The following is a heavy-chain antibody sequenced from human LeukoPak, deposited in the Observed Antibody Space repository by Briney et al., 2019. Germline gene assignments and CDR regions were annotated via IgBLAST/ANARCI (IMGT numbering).Heavy chain of an antibody. CDR2: IRSNGGST. Sequence: GGSLRLSCAAAGFTFSSYAMHWVRQAPGKGLEYVSGIRSNGGSTYYANSVKDRFTISRDNSKNTLYLQMGSLRAEDMAVYYCARLTNYYYDSSGYYYSPSYYFDYWGQGTLVTVSS. V-gene: IGHV3-64*01. CDR1: GFTFSSYA. J-gene: IGHJ4*02. D-gene: IGHD3-22*01. CDR3: ARLTNYYYDSSGYYYSPSYYFDY.